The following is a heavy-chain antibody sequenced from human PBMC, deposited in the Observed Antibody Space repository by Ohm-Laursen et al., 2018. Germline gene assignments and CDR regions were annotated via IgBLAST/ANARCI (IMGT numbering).Heavy chain of an antibody. CDR1: GGSISSYY. D-gene: IGHD6-6*01. J-gene: IGHJ6*02. Sequence: SETLSLTCTVSGGSISSYYWSWIRQPPGKGLEWIGYIYYSGSTNYNPSLKSRVTISVDTSKNQFSLKLSSVTAADTAVYYCVRDARPSGMDVWGQGTTVTVSS. CDR2: IYYSGST. V-gene: IGHV4-59*01. CDR3: VRDARPSGMDV.